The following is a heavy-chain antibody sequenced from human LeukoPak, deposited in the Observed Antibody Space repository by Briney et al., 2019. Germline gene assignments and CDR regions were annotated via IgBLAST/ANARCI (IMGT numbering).Heavy chain of an antibody. Sequence: ASVKVSCKASGYTFTSYDINWVRQATGQGLEWMGWMNPNSGNTGYAQKFQGRVTMTRNTSISTAYMELSSLRPEDTAVYYCARGGYSSGWYDHWGQGTLVTVSS. CDR3: ARGGYSSGWYDH. V-gene: IGHV1-8*01. CDR1: GYTFTSYD. CDR2: MNPNSGNT. J-gene: IGHJ4*02. D-gene: IGHD6-19*01.